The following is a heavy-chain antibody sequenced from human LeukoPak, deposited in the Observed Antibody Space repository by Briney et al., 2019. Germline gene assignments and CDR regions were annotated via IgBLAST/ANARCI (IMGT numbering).Heavy chain of an antibody. CDR1: GFTFSSYW. V-gene: IGHV3-74*01. J-gene: IGHJ4*02. CDR3: ARDESDSSGFYYPDY. Sequence: PGGSLRLSCAASGFTFSSYWMHWVRQVPGKGLVWVSRINGDGNSTTYADSVKGRFTISRDNAKTTLYLEMGSLRPEDMAVYYCARDESDSSGFYYPDYWGQGTLVTVSS. D-gene: IGHD3-22*01. CDR2: INGDGNST.